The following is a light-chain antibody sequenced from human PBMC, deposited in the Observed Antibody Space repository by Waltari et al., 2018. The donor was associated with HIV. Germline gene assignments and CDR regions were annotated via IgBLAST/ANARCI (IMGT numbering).Light chain of an antibody. J-gene: IGLJ3*02. Sequence: QSVLTQPPSVSGAPGQRVTFSCTGSSSNIGAGYDVHWYQQLPGTAPKLLIYGNNNRPSGVPDRLSGSKSGTSASLAITGLQAEDEADYYCQSYDSSLSGSWVFGGGTKLTVL. CDR3: QSYDSSLSGSWV. CDR2: GNN. V-gene: IGLV1-40*01. CDR1: SSNIGAGYD.